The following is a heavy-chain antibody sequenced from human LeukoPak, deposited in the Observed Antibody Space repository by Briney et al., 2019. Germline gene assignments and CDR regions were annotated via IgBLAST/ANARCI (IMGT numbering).Heavy chain of an antibody. CDR3: ATGHFTIFGVSYGMDV. D-gene: IGHD3-3*01. Sequence: GGSLILSWAVSGFAFSSSAMNWVRQAPGKGLEWVSVISGSGGTTYYADSVKGRFTISRDNSKNTLFLQMNSLRAEDTAVYYCATGHFTIFGVSYGMDVWGQGTTVTVSS. CDR1: GFAFSSSA. CDR2: ISGSGGTT. V-gene: IGHV3-23*01. J-gene: IGHJ6*02.